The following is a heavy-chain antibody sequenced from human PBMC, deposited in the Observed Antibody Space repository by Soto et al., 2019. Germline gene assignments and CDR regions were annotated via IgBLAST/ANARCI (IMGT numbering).Heavy chain of an antibody. D-gene: IGHD3-22*01. CDR3: AADSGDDSTGYGADY. CDR2: VVVGSGNT. J-gene: IGHJ4*02. V-gene: IGHV1-58*02. Sequence: QMQLVQSGPEVKKPGTSVKVSCKASGLTFTSSAIQWVRQARGQRLEWIGWVVVGSGNTNYAPQFQERVTITRDMATRTSYRELNSLRSEDTALYYCAADSGDDSTGYGADYWGQGTLVTVSS. CDR1: GLTFTSSA.